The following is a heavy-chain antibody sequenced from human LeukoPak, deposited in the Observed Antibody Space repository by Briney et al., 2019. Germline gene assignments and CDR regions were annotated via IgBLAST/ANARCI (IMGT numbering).Heavy chain of an antibody. CDR3: ARDAQYGIPADPYWYFDL. J-gene: IGHJ2*01. CDR1: GGSISSYY. V-gene: IGHV4-59*01. Sequence: PSETLSLTCTVSGGSISSYYWSWIRQPPGKGLEWIGYIYYSGSTNYNPSLKSRVTISVDTSKNQFSLKLSSVTAADTAVYYCARDAQYGIPADPYWYFDLWGRGTLVTVSS. CDR2: IYYSGST. D-gene: IGHD1-26*01.